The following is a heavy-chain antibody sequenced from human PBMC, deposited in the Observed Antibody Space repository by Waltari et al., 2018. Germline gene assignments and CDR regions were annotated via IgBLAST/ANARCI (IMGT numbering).Heavy chain of an antibody. D-gene: IGHD3-3*01. J-gene: IGHJ4*02. CDR3: ARDGLQRITIFGVVRAIDY. CDR2: INPNSGGT. V-gene: IGHV1-2*02. Sequence: QVQLVQSGAEVKKPGASVKVSCKASGYTFTGYYMHWVRQAPGQGLEWMGWINPNSGGTNYAQKFQGRVTMTRDTSISTAYMELSRLRSDDTAVYYCARDGLQRITIFGVVRAIDYWGQGTLVTVSS. CDR1: GYTFTGYY.